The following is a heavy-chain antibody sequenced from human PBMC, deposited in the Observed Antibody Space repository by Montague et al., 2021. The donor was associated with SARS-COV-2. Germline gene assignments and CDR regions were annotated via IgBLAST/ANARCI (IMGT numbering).Heavy chain of an antibody. CDR2: IYYSGST. Sequence: SETLSLTCTVSGGSISSSCYYWGRIRQPPGKGLVWLGRIYYSGSTYSTPSLQSPVTISVDTSKIQFSLNLSSVTAADTAVYYCARFPTSYYYDSKAAPATPDAFDIWGQGTMVTVSS. D-gene: IGHD3-22*01. CDR3: ARFPTSYYYDSKAAPATPDAFDI. CDR1: GGSISSSCYY. J-gene: IGHJ3*02. V-gene: IGHV4-39*01.